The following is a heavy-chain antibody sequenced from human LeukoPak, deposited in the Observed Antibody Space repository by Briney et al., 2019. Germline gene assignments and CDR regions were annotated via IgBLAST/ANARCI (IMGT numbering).Heavy chain of an antibody. CDR1: GVSISSHY. V-gene: IGHV4-59*11. D-gene: IGHD3-16*01. J-gene: IGHJ3*02. Sequence: PTETLSFTCTVSGVSISSHYWSWFRQPPGKGLEWFGYIYYSGGTNYNPSLKGRVTIAVDTSKNQFSLKLSSVTAADTAVYYCARSTSGGLDIWGQGTMVTVSS. CDR2: IYYSGGT. CDR3: ARSTSGGLDI.